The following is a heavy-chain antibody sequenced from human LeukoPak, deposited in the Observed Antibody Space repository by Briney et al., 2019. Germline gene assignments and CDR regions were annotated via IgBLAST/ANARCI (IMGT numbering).Heavy chain of an antibody. CDR3: ARSRHRFGELLRFDP. Sequence: SETLSLTCAVYGGSFSGYYWSWIRQPPGKGLEWIGEINHSGSTNYNPSLKSRVTISVDTSKNQFSLKLSSVTAADTAVYYYARSRHRFGELLRFDPWGQGTLVTVSS. J-gene: IGHJ5*02. CDR1: GGSFSGYY. D-gene: IGHD3-10*01. CDR2: INHSGST. V-gene: IGHV4-34*01.